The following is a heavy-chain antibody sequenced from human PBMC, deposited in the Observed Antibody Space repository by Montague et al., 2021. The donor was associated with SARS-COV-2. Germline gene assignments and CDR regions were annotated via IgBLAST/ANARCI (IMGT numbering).Heavy chain of an antibody. CDR3: ARFRICNHLYGMDV. J-gene: IGHJ6*02. CDR1: GGSFSPYY. CDR2: ASHAGST. V-gene: IGHV4-59*12. D-gene: IGHD2-15*01. Sequence: SETLSLTCSVSGGSFSPYYWTCIRHTPGEGLEWIAYASHAGSTXXXPPXXXRVNMFVDSPTSQFSLELSSVTAAATAIFYCARFRICNHLYGMDVWGQGTTVIVS.